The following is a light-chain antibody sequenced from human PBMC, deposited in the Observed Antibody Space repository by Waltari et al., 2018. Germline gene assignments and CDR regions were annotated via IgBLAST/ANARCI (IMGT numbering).Light chain of an antibody. V-gene: IGLV3-21*02. Sequence: SYVLTQPPSVSVAPGQTARITCGGNNIGSKSVHWYQQKSGQAPGLVVYDDSDRPSGIPERFSGSNSGSTATLTISMVEAGDEADYYCQVLDTSSDVVVFGGEPK. CDR1: NIGSKS. J-gene: IGLJ2*01. CDR3: QVLDTSSDVVV. CDR2: DDS.